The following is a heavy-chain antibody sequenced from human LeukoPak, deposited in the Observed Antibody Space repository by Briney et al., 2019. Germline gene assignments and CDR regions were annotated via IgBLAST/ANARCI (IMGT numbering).Heavy chain of an antibody. J-gene: IGHJ4*02. D-gene: IGHD6-19*01. CDR1: GYTFTSYA. CDR3: ARALGIAVAGPLRY. CDR2: INPSGGST. Sequence: GASVKVSCKASGYTFTSYAITWVRQAPGQWLEWMGIINPSGGSTSYAQKFQGRVTMTRDTSTSTVYMELSSLRSEDTAVYYRARALGIAVAGPLRYWGQGTLVTVSS. V-gene: IGHV1-46*01.